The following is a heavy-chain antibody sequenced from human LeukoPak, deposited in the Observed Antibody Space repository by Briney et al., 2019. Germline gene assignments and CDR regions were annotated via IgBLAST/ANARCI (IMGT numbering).Heavy chain of an antibody. J-gene: IGHJ4*02. CDR1: GFTFSSYD. Sequence: GGSLRLSCAASGFTFSSYDMHWVRQATGKGLEWVSVIGTSGDTYYAGSVKGRFTISRDNSKNTLYLQMNSLRAEDTAVYYCAKERLNPSRYFDYWGQGTLVTVSS. CDR3: AKERLNPSRYFDY. V-gene: IGHV3-13*04. CDR2: IGTSGDT. D-gene: IGHD3-16*01.